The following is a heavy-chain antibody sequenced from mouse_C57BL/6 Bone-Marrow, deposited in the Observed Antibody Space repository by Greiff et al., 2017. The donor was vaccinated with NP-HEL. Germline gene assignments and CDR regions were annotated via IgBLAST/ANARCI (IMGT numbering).Heavy chain of an antibody. J-gene: IGHJ2*01. CDR2: IHPNSGST. CDR3: ARVDYYGSSYVED. CDR1: GYTFTSYW. V-gene: IGHV1-64*01. Sequence: VQLQQPGAELVKPGASVKLSCKASGYTFTSYWMHWVKQRPGQGLEWIGMIHPNSGSTNYNEKFKSKATLTVDKSSSTAYMQLSSLTSEDSAVYYCARVDYYGSSYVEDWGQGTTLTVSS. D-gene: IGHD1-1*01.